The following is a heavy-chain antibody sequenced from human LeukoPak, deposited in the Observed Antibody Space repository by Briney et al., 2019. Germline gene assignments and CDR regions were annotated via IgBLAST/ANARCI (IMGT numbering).Heavy chain of an antibody. J-gene: IGHJ1*01. V-gene: IGHV4-59*01. D-gene: IGHD6-19*01. Sequence: SETLSLTCTVSGGSISSYYWSWIRQPPGKGLEWIGYIYYSGSTNYNPSLKSRVTISVDTSKNQFSPKLSSVTAADTAVYYCARDGYSSGWNLEYFQHWGQGTLVTVSS. CDR2: IYYSGST. CDR3: ARDGYSSGWNLEYFQH. CDR1: GGSISSYY.